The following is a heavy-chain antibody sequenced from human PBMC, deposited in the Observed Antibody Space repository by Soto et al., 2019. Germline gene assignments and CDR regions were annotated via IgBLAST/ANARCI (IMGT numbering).Heavy chain of an antibody. CDR3: ARYRSSGWTYYYYYGMDV. D-gene: IGHD6-19*01. CDR2: IYYSGST. J-gene: IGHJ6*02. CDR1: GGSISSYY. Sequence: QVQLQESGPGLVKPSETLSLTCTVSGGSISSYYWSWIRQPPGKGLEWIGYIYYSGSTNYNPSLKSRVTISVDTSKNQFSLKLSSVTAADTAVYYCARYRSSGWTYYYYYGMDVWGQGTTVTVSS. V-gene: IGHV4-59*01.